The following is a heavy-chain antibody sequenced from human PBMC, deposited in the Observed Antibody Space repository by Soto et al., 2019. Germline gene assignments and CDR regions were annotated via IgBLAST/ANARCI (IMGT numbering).Heavy chain of an antibody. Sequence: VQLQESGPGLVKPSQTLSLTCTVSAGSISSGDYYWSWIRQPPGKGLERIGYIYYSGNTYYNPSLKGRINILVDTSKNQFSLRVSFVTAAHTAVYYCARALIQLWPHYYYGMDAGGQGTKVTVTS. J-gene: IGHJ6*02. D-gene: IGHD5-18*01. CDR3: ARALIQLWPHYYYGMDA. V-gene: IGHV4-30-4*01. CDR1: AGSISSGDYY. CDR2: IYYSGNT.